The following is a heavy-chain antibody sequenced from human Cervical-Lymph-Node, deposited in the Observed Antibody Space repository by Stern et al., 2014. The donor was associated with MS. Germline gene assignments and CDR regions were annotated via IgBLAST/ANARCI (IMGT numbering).Heavy chain of an antibody. Sequence: QLEESGGAVVQPGRSLRLSCAASGFTFSSYGMHWVRQAPGKGLEWVTVISYDGNHKYYAASVKGRFTISRDNSKNTLHLQMNSVTPDDTAIYYCARDYEDTSMLFDHWGQGTLVTVSS. D-gene: IGHD2-8*01. CDR2: ISYDGNHK. J-gene: IGHJ4*02. CDR1: GFTFSSYG. V-gene: IGHV3-30*03. CDR3: ARDYEDTSMLFDH.